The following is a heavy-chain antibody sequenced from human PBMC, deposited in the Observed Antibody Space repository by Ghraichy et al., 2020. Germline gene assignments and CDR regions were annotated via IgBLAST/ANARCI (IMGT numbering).Heavy chain of an antibody. V-gene: IGHV3-23*01. J-gene: IGHJ4*02. Sequence: GGSLRLSCAASGFTLSSYAMSWVRQAPGKGLEWVSAISGSGGSTYYADSVKGRFTISRDNSKNTLYLQMNSLRAEDTAVYYCAKGTDIVVVPAATIDYWGQGTLVTVSS. CDR1: GFTLSSYA. D-gene: IGHD2-2*01. CDR2: ISGSGGST. CDR3: AKGTDIVVVPAATIDY.